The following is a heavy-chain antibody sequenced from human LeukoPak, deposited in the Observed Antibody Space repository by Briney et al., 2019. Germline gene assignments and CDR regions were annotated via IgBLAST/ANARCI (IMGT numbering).Heavy chain of an antibody. CDR2: ISYDGSNK. V-gene: IGHV3-30-3*01. CDR3: ASPFERYFDWLTRLDY. CDR1: GFTFSSYA. D-gene: IGHD3-9*01. Sequence: PGGSLRLSCAASGFTFSSYAMHWVRQAPGKGLEWVAVISYDGSNKYYADSVKGRFTIFRDNSRNTLYLQMNSLRAEDTAVYYCASPFERYFDWLTRLDYWGQGTLVTVSS. J-gene: IGHJ4*02.